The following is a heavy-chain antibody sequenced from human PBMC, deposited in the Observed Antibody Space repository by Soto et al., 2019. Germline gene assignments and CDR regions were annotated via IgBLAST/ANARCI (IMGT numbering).Heavy chain of an antibody. CDR3: ARAPDYYGSVYYFDY. CDR2: IIPILGIA. V-gene: IGHV1-69*02. CDR1: GGTFSSYT. Sequence: QVPLVQSGAEVKKPGSSVKVSCKASGGTFSSYTISWVRQAPGQGPEWMGRIIPILGIANYAQKFQGRVTITADKSTSTAYMELSSLRSEDTAVYYCARAPDYYGSVYYFDYWGQGTLVTVSS. J-gene: IGHJ4*02. D-gene: IGHD3-10*01.